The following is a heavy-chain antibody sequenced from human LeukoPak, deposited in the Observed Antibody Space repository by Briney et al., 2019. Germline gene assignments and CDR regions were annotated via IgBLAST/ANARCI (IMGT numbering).Heavy chain of an antibody. D-gene: IGHD6-19*01. CDR2: FYTSGST. Sequence: SETLSLTCTVSGGSISSGSYYWSWIRQPAGKGLEWIGRFYTSGSTNYNPSLKSRVTISVDTSKNQFSLKLNSVTAADTAVYYCAKGAGPPWFDPWGQGTLVTVSS. V-gene: IGHV4-61*02. J-gene: IGHJ5*02. CDR3: AKGAGPPWFDP. CDR1: GGSISSGSYY.